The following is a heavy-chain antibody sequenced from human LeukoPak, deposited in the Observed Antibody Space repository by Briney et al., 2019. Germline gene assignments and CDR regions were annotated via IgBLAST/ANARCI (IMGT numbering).Heavy chain of an antibody. CDR3: ARSHYGDLYWFDP. D-gene: IGHD4-17*01. CDR1: GYRFTSYW. J-gene: IGHJ5*02. CDR2: IYSGDSDT. V-gene: IGHV5-51*01. Sequence: GESLKISCKGSGYRFTSYWIGWVRQMPGKGLEWMGIIYSGDSDTRYSPSFQGQVTISADKSISTAYLQWSSLKASDTAMYYCARSHYGDLYWFDPWGQGTLVTVSS.